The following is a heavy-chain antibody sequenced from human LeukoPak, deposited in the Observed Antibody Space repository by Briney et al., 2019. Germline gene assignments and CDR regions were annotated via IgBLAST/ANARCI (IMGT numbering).Heavy chain of an antibody. CDR3: ARGNFYSGSGSSPLDY. CDR2: INSDGSRT. CDR1: GFTSNSYW. J-gene: IGHJ4*02. Sequence: GGSLRLSCAASGFTSNSYWMHWVRQVPGKGLVWVSRINSDGSRTNYVDSAKGRFTISRDNAKNTLFLQMNSLRAEDTAVYYCARGNFYSGSGSSPLDYWGQGTLVTVSS. V-gene: IGHV3-74*01. D-gene: IGHD3-10*01.